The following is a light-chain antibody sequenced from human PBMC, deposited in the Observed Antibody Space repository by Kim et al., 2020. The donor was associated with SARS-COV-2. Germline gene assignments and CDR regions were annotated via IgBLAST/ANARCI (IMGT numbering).Light chain of an antibody. V-gene: IGKV3-11*01. Sequence: SPWERSTLSCRSSHGVSSYLAWYQKNPGQAPRLLIYDASNRATGIPARFSGSGSGTDFTLTISSLEPEDFAVYYCQQRSNWPPMYTFGQGTKLEI. CDR2: DAS. CDR1: HGVSSY. J-gene: IGKJ2*01. CDR3: QQRSNWPPMYT.